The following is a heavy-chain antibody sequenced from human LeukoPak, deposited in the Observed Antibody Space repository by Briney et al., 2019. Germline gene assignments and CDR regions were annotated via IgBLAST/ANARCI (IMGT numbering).Heavy chain of an antibody. CDR2: ISGRTSST. J-gene: IGHJ4*02. CDR3: AKWGCSGGNCYPFDF. Sequence: PGGSLRLSCAASGFTFSIYAMSWVRQAPGKGLEWVSAISGRTSSTYYADSVKGRFTISRDNSKNTLYLQMNNLRVEDTALYYCAKWGCSGGNCYPFDFWGQGTLVTVSS. CDR1: GFTFSIYA. V-gene: IGHV3-23*01. D-gene: IGHD2-15*01.